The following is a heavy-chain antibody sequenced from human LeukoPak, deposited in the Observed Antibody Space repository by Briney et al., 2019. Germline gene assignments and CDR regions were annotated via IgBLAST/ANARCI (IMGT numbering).Heavy chain of an antibody. CDR1: GYTFTGYY. CDR3: ARASDSSVYLFAP. D-gene: IGHD3-22*01. CDR2: INPNSGGT. J-gene: IGHJ5*02. Sequence: ASVKVSCKASGYTFTGYYMHWVRQAPGQGLEWMGWINPNSGGTNYAQKFQGRVTMTRDTSISTAYMELSRLRSDDTAVYYCARASDSSVYLFAPGAQEPLVTVS. V-gene: IGHV1-2*02.